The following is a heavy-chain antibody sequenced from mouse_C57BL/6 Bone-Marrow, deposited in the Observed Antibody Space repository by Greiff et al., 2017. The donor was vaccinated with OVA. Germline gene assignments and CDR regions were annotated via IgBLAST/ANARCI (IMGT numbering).Heavy chain of an antibody. CDR3: ARRRGNYVEAMDY. CDR1: GYTFTSYW. V-gene: IGHV1-72*01. D-gene: IGHD2-1*01. J-gene: IGHJ4*01. Sequence: QQSCKASGYTFTSYWMHWVKQRPGRGLEWIGRIDPNSGGTKYNEKFKSKATLTVDKPSSTAYMQLSSLTSEDSAVYYCARRRGNYVEAMDYWGQGTSVTVSS. CDR2: IDPNSGGT.